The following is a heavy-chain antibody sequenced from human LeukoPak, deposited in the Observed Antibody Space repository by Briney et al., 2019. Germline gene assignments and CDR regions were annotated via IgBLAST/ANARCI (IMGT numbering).Heavy chain of an antibody. J-gene: IGHJ4*02. D-gene: IGHD3-22*01. CDR1: GYSFTSLW. CDR2: IYPADSDT. Sequence: GESLKISCKASGYSFTSLWIGWVRQMPGKGLEWMGIIYPADSDTRYSPSFQAQVTISADKSISTAYLQWSSLEASDTAMHYCARLHRSGYYYFDYWGQGTLVTVSS. CDR3: ARLHRSGYYYFDY. V-gene: IGHV5-51*01.